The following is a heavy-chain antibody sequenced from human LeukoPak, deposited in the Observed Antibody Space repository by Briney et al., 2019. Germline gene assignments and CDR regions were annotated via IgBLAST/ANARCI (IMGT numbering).Heavy chain of an antibody. D-gene: IGHD2-15*01. CDR2: ISGSGGST. CDR1: GFTFSSYG. J-gene: IGHJ3*02. Sequence: GGSLRLSCAASGFTFSSYGMSWVRQAPGKGLEVVSAISGSGGSTYYADAVKGRFTISRDNSKNTLYLQMNSLRAEDTAVYYCAKVVVNPLDAFDIWGQGTMVTVSS. CDR3: AKVVVNPLDAFDI. V-gene: IGHV3-23*01.